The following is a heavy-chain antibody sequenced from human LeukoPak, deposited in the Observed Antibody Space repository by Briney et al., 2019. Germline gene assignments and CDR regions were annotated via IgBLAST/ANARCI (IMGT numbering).Heavy chain of an antibody. J-gene: IGHJ3*02. CDR3: ARRRNVDTAMVTHDAFDI. Sequence: ASVKVSCKASGYTFTGYYMHWVRQAPGQGLEWMGRINPNSGGTNYAQKFQGRVTMTRDTSISTAYMELSRLRSDDTAVYYCARRRNVDTAMVTHDAFDIWGQGTMVTVPS. V-gene: IGHV1-2*06. D-gene: IGHD5-18*01. CDR1: GYTFTGYY. CDR2: INPNSGGT.